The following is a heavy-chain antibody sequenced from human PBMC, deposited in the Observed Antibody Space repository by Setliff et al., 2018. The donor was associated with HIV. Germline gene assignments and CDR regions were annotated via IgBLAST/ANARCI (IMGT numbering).Heavy chain of an antibody. V-gene: IGHV3-23*01. CDR3: AKDGISGGAYPPYYFDY. CDR1: GFTFNTYA. Sequence: PGGSLRLSCAASGFTFNTYAMSWVRQAPGKGLEWVSVISGSGGSTFYADSVKGRFTISRDNSKNTLYLQMNRLRVEDTAVYYCAKDGISGGAYPPYYFDYWGHGTLVPVSS. CDR2: ISGSGGST. J-gene: IGHJ4*01. D-gene: IGHD2-15*01.